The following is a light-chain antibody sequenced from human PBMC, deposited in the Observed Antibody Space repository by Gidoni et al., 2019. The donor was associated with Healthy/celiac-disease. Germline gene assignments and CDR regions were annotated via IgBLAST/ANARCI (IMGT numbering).Light chain of an antibody. V-gene: IGLV2-14*01. Sequence: QSALTQPASVSGSLGQPITISCTGTSSDVGGYNYVSWYQQHPGKAPKLMIYDVSNRPSGVSNRFSGSKSGNTASLTISGLQAEDEADYYCSSYTSSSTAVFGGGTKLTVL. CDR2: DVS. CDR3: SSYTSSSTAV. J-gene: IGLJ3*02. CDR1: SSDVGGYNY.